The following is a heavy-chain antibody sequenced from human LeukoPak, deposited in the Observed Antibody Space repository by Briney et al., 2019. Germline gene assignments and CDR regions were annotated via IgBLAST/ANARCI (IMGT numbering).Heavy chain of an antibody. Sequence: GGSLRLSCVVSGFSFGSYPMSWVRQAPGKGLEWVSSISGSGGSTHYADSVKGRFTISRDKTKNTLYLQMNSLRAEDTAVYYCAKSSYYDASGYYREYYFDYWGQGTLVTVSS. CDR2: ISGSGGST. CDR1: GFSFGSYP. V-gene: IGHV3-23*01. CDR3: AKSSYYDASGYYREYYFDY. J-gene: IGHJ4*02. D-gene: IGHD3-22*01.